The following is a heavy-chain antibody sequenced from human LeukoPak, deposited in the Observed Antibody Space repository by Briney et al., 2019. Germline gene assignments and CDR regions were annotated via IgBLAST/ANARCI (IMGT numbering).Heavy chain of an antibody. CDR2: IYPDDSDT. D-gene: IGHD1-1*01. J-gene: IGHJ4*02. Sequence: GESLTISCKGAAYKFSNYWIAWVRQRPGEDLEWMGIIYPDDSDTRYSPSFQGQVTISADKSISTAYLQWTSLKASDTAIYYCARRDTTYFDYWGQGSLVTVSS. CDR3: ARRDTTYFDY. CDR1: AYKFSNYW. V-gene: IGHV5-51*01.